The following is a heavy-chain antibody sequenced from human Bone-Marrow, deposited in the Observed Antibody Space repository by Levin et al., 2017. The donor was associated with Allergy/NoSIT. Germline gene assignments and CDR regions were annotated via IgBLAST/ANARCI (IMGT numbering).Heavy chain of an antibody. V-gene: IGHV4-38-2*02. CDR2: IYHSGST. J-gene: IGHJ4*02. CDR3: ARERDGYNSDYFDY. CDR1: GYSIKLDYY. D-gene: IGHD5-24*01. Sequence: SETLSLTCTVSGYSIKLDYYWGWIRQPPGKGLEWIGNIYHSGSTSYNPSLMSRVSISVDTSKNQFSLKLNSVTAADTAVYYCARERDGYNSDYFDYWGQGTLVTVSS.